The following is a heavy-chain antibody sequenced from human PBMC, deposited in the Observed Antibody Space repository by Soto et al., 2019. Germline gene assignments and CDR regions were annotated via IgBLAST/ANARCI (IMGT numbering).Heavy chain of an antibody. Sequence: EVQLVESGGGLLQPGESLRLSCAVSGLTVSSNYMSWVRHAPGKGLEWVSVIYSGGSTYYADSVKGRLTISRDNSKNTVDLQLNSLIGEDTAVYYCATAHDSGSWLLRVSYFDYWGRLTMVTVSS. CDR2: IYSGGST. D-gene: IGHD6-13*01. J-gene: IGHJ4*02. V-gene: IGHV3-53*01. CDR1: GLTVSSNY. CDR3: ATAHDSGSWLLRVSYFDY.